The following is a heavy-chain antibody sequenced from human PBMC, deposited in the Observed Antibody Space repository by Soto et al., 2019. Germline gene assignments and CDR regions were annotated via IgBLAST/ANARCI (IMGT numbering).Heavy chain of an antibody. J-gene: IGHJ4*02. Sequence: GESLKISCKGSGYSFTNYWIGWVRQMPGKDLEWIGIIYPEDSETRYSPSFQGLVTISVDKSISTAYLQWNSLQASDTATYYCXXGAERXXQXXLDXVCGHWGRXXXVTXXS. CDR2: IYPEDSET. D-gene: IGHD3-16*01. V-gene: IGHV5-51*01. CDR1: GYSFTNYW. CDR3: XXGAERXXQXXLDXVCGH.